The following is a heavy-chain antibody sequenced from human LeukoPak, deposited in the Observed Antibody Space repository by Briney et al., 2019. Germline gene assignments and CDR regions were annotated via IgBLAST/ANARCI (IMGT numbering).Heavy chain of an antibody. CDR2: IKQDGSEK. D-gene: IGHD2/OR15-2a*01. J-gene: IGHJ4*02. CDR3: ARDRVAIAGAAVHY. CDR1: GFTFSSYW. V-gene: IGHV3-7*03. Sequence: PGGSLRLSCAASGFTFSSYWMSWVRQAPGKGLEWVANIKQDGSEKYYVDSVKGRFTISRDNAKNSLYLQMNSLRAEDTAVYYCARDRVAIAGAAVHYWGRGTLVTVS.